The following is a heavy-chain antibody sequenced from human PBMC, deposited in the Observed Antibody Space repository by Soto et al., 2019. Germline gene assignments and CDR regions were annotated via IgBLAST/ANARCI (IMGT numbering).Heavy chain of an antibody. J-gene: IGHJ4*02. D-gene: IGHD3-16*01. CDR3: ARDGGDY. CDR2: MSYDGSNK. V-gene: IGHV3-30-3*01. CDR1: GFTFSSYA. Sequence: QVQLVESGGGVVQPGRSLRLSCAASGFTFSSYAMHWVRRAPGKGLEWMAVMSYDGSNKYYADSVKGRFTISRDNSKYTLYLQMTSLRPEDTALDDCARDGGDYWGQGTLVIVSS.